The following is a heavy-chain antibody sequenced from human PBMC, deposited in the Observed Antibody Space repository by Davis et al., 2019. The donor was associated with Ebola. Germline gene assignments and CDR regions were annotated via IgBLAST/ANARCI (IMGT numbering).Heavy chain of an antibody. CDR3: ASQVVGATGY. J-gene: IGHJ4*02. CDR2: IKQDGSEK. Sequence: GESLKISCAASGFTFNSYWMSWVRQAPGKGLEWVANIKQDGSEKYYVDSVKGRFPISRDNAKNSLYRQMNSLRAEDRAVYYCASQVVGATGYCGQGTLVTVSS. CDR1: GFTFNSYW. V-gene: IGHV3-7*03. D-gene: IGHD1-26*01.